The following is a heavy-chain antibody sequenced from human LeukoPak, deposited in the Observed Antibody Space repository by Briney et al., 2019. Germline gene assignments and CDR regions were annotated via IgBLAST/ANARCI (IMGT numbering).Heavy chain of an antibody. Sequence: GRSLRLSCAASGFTFSSYAMHWVRQAPGKGLEWVAVISYDGSNKYYADSVKGRFTISRDNSKNTLYLQMNSLRAEDTAVYYCARGRYFDWFSTIYYYYGMDVWGQGTTVTVSS. CDR2: ISYDGSNK. CDR1: GFTFSSYA. J-gene: IGHJ6*02. CDR3: ARGRYFDWFSTIYYYYGMDV. D-gene: IGHD3-9*01. V-gene: IGHV3-30*04.